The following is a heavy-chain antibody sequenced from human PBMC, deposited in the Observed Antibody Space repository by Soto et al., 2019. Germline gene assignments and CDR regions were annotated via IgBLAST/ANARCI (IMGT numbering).Heavy chain of an antibody. Sequence: ASVKVSCKASGYTFTSYDINWVRQATGQGLEWMGWMNPNSGNTGYAQKFQGRVTMTRNTSISTAYMELSSLRSADTAVYYCARGPFSSGWYLGWFDPWGQGTLVTVSS. CDR3: ARGPFSSGWYLGWFDP. J-gene: IGHJ5*02. D-gene: IGHD6-19*01. CDR2: MNPNSGNT. V-gene: IGHV1-8*01. CDR1: GYTFTSYD.